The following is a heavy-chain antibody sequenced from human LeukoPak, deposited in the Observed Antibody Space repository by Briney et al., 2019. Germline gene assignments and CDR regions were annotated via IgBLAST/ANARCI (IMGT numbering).Heavy chain of an antibody. J-gene: IGHJ4*02. CDR1: GYTFTGYY. D-gene: IGHD6-19*01. V-gene: IGHV1-2*02. Sequence: ASVTVSCKASGYTFTGYYMHWVRQAPGQGLEWMGWINPKSGGTNFAQQFQGRVTITADESTSTAYMELSSLRSEDTAVYYCARDLRGWFDYWGQGTLVTVSS. CDR3: ARDLRGWFDY. CDR2: INPKSGGT.